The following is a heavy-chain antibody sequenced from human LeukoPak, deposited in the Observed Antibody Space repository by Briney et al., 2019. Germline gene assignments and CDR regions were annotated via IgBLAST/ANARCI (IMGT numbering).Heavy chain of an antibody. CDR3: AKRELGNYDY. D-gene: IGHD7-27*01. CDR2: ISGSGGST. Sequence: PGGSLRLSCAASGFTFSSYVMSWARQAPGKGLEWVSAISGSGGSTYYADSVKGRFPISRDNSKNTLYLQMNSLRAEDTAVYYCAKRELGNYDYWGQGTLVTVSS. J-gene: IGHJ4*02. CDR1: GFTFSSYV. V-gene: IGHV3-23*01.